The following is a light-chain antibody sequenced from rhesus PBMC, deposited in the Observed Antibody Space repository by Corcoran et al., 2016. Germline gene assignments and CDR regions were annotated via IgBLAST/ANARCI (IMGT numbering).Light chain of an antibody. J-gene: IGKJ1*01. V-gene: IGKV1-94*01. Sequence: DIQMTQSPSSLSASVGDRVTVTCRASHGVKKDVSWYQQKPGKAPTLLFYGTSNLPTGVSSRFSGSGARTDYTLTISSLQTEDVATYYCLQVYTVPWTFGQGTKVAIK. CDR3: LQVYTVPWT. CDR1: HGVKKD. CDR2: GTS.